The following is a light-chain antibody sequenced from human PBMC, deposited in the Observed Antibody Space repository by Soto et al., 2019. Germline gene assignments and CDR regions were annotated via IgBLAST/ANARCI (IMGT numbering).Light chain of an antibody. CDR2: GAS. CDR3: QQYGGSPIFT. J-gene: IGKJ3*01. CDR1: QSVSSNY. Sequence: ESVLTQSAGTLSLSPGERATLSCRASQSVSSNYLAWYQQKPGQAPRLLIYGASSRATGIPDKFSGSGSGTKFTLTISRLEPEDSAVYYCQQYGGSPIFTFGPGTKFEI. V-gene: IGKV3-20*01.